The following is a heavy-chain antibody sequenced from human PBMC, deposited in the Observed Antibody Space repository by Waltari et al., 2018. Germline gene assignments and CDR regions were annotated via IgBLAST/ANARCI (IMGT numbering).Heavy chain of an antibody. CDR1: GGSINTGGHY. CDR3: ARRSDYFDGSLDFGMDV. D-gene: IGHD3-22*01. V-gene: IGHV4-39*02. Sequence: QLQLQESGPGLVKPSETLSLTCTVSGGSINTGGHYWVWIRQAPGKGLEWIGSIFYFGGRTCYAPSLKSRVSFSVDTSKNHFSLSLRSATAADTAVYFCARRSDYFDGSLDFGMDVWGQGTTVTVSS. CDR2: IFYFGGRT. J-gene: IGHJ6*02.